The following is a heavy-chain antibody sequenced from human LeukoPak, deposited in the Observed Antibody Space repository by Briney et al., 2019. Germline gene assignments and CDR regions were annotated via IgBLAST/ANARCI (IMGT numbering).Heavy chain of an antibody. J-gene: IGHJ4*02. D-gene: IGHD4-23*01. V-gene: IGHV1-46*01. CDR3: ATAKFGGNSYFDN. CDR2: INPSGGST. Sequence: ASVKVSCKASGYTFSSYFIHWVRQAPGQGLEWMGIINPSGGSTNYAQKFQGRVTMTRDTSTSTVYMELSSLRSEDTAVYYCATAKFGGNSYFDNWGQRTLVTVSS. CDR1: GYTFSSYF.